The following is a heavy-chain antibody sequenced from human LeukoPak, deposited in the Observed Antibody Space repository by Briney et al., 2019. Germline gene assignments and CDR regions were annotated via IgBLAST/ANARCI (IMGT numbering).Heavy chain of an antibody. CDR3: ATSRDSSGYLGAFDI. Sequence: PGGSLRLSCAASGFTFSSYAMHWVRQAPGKGLEWVAVISYDGSNKYYADSVKGRFTISRDNSKNTLYLQMNSLRAEDTAVYYCATSRDSSGYLGAFDIWGQGTMVTVSS. CDR1: GFTFSSYA. CDR2: ISYDGSNK. J-gene: IGHJ3*02. V-gene: IGHV3-30-3*01. D-gene: IGHD3-22*01.